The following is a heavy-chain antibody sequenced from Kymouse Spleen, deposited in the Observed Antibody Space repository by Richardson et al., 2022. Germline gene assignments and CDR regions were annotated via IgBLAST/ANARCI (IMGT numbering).Heavy chain of an antibody. CDR3: AIYCSSTSCPTGTTLDY. CDR2: MNPNSGNT. CDR1: GYTFTSYD. Sequence: QVQLVQSGAEVKKPGASVKVSCKASGYTFTSYDINWVRQATGQGLEWMGWMNPNSGNTGYAQKFQGRVTMTRNTSISTAYMELSSLRSEDTAVYYCAIYCSSTSCPTGTTLDYWGQGTLVTVSS. D-gene: IGHD2-2*02. J-gene: IGHJ4*02. V-gene: IGHV1-8*01.